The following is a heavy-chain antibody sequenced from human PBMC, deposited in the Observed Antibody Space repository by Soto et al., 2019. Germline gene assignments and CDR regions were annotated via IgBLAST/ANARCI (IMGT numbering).Heavy chain of an antibody. CDR3: ARGGASSKWLHP. CDR1: GIFITTYV. Sequence: XQTLSPEATVPGIFITTYVWGGIRQPPGQRLELIGFIYDGGSTKYNPSFKSRVTISLDTYKNQFFLQLSSVTAADTSVYYCARGGASSKWLHPWGQGTLLTASS. J-gene: IGHJ5*02. D-gene: IGHD3-10*01. CDR2: IYDGGST. V-gene: IGHV4-59*01.